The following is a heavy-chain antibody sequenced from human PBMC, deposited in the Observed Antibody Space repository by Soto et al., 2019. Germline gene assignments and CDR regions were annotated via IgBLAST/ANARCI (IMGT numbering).Heavy chain of an antibody. J-gene: IGHJ6*02. CDR2: INAGNGNT. D-gene: IGHD6-6*01. Sequence: ASVKVSCKASGYTFTSYAMHWVRQAPGQRLEWMGWINAGNGNTKYSQKFQGRVTITRDTSASTAYMELSSLRSEDTAVYYCARGEYSSSSGSYYYYYGMDVWGQGTTVTVSS. CDR1: GYTFTSYA. V-gene: IGHV1-3*01. CDR3: ARGEYSSSSGSYYYYYGMDV.